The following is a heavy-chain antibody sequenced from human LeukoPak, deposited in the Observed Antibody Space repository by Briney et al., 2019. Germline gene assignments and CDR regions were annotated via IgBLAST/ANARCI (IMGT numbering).Heavy chain of an antibody. CDR2: ISGSGGST. Sequence: PGGSLRLSCAAAGFTFSSYAMSWVRQAPGKGLEWVSGISGSGGSTYYADSVKGRFTISRDNSKNTLYLQMNSLRVDDTAVYYCAKDHDVYSDLGYYGSGSYGYYFDYWGQGTLVTVSS. D-gene: IGHD3-10*01. V-gene: IGHV3-23*01. CDR3: AKDHDVYSDLGYYGSGSYGYYFDY. J-gene: IGHJ4*02. CDR1: GFTFSSYA.